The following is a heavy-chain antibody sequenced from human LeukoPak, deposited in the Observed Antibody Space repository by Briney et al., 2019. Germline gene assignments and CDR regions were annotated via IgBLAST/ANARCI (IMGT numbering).Heavy chain of an antibody. Sequence: PSQTLSLTCTVSGGSISSGDYYWSWIRQPPGKGLEWIGYIYYSGSTYYNPTLKSRVTISVDTSKNQFSLKLSSVTAADTAVYYCARGDSEDWFDPWGQGTLVTVSS. CDR2: IYYSGST. CDR3: ARGDSEDWFDP. J-gene: IGHJ5*02. V-gene: IGHV4-30-4*01. CDR1: GGSISSGDYY.